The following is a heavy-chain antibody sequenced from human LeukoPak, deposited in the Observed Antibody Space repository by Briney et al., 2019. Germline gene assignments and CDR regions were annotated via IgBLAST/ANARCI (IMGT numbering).Heavy chain of an antibody. D-gene: IGHD6-19*01. J-gene: IGHJ5*02. Sequence: ASVKVSCKASGYTFTSYGISWVRQAPGQGLEWVGWISAYNGNTNYAQKLQGRVTMTTDTSTSTAYTELRSLRSDDTAVYYCARGSSQQWPSNWFDPWGQGTLVTVSS. CDR1: GYTFTSYG. V-gene: IGHV1-18*01. CDR3: ARGSSQQWPSNWFDP. CDR2: ISAYNGNT.